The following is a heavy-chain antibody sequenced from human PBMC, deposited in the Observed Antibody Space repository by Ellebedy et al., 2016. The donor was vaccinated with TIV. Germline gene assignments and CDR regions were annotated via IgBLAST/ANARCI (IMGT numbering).Heavy chain of an antibody. CDR3: ARGEGGAVAGTD. CDR2: INAGNGNT. Sequence: AASVKVSCKASGYTFTSYAMHWVRQAPGQRLEWMGWINAGNGNTKYSQKFQGRVTITRDTSASTAYIELSTLRSEDTAVYYCARGEGGAVAGTDWGQGTLVTVSS. J-gene: IGHJ4*02. CDR1: GYTFTSYA. V-gene: IGHV1-3*01. D-gene: IGHD6-19*01.